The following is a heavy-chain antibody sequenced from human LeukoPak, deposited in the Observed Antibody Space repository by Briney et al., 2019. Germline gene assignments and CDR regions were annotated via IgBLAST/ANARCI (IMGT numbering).Heavy chain of an antibody. CDR1: GFTFSSYG. J-gene: IGHJ4*02. Sequence: GGSLRLSCETSGFTFSSYGMHWVRQAPGKGLQWVAVISFDGTNTVYLDSVKGRFTISRDNSKNTLYLQMNSLTSEDTATYYCAKEKGWELLRSYIDFSGQGTLVTVYS. CDR3: AKEKGWELLRSYIDF. V-gene: IGHV3-30*18. D-gene: IGHD1-26*01. CDR2: ISFDGTNT.